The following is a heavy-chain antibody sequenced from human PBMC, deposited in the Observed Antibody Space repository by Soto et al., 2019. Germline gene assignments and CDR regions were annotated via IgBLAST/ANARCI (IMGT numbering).Heavy chain of an antibody. Sequence: ASVKVSCKASGYTFTSYAMHWVRQAPGQRLEWMGWINAGNGNTKYSQKFQGRVTITRDTSASTAYMELSSLRSEDTAVYYCARPRGYCIGGSSYSYYYYGMDVWGKGTTVNVSS. D-gene: IGHD2-15*01. J-gene: IGHJ6*04. V-gene: IGHV1-3*01. CDR1: GYTFTSYA. CDR3: ARPRGYCIGGSSYSYYYYGMDV. CDR2: INAGNGNT.